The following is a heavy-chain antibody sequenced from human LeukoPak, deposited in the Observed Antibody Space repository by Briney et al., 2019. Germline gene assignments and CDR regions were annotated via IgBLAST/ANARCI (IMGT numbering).Heavy chain of an antibody. CDR3: ARGDGYYFDY. J-gene: IGHJ4*02. D-gene: IGHD5-24*01. Sequence: SETLSLTCTISGGSISSSGYYWSWIRQLPGKGLEWTGYIYYSGTTYYNPSLKSRVTISVDTSKNQFSLNLTSLTAADTAVYYCARGDGYYFDYWGQGTLVTVSS. CDR2: IYYSGTT. CDR1: GGSISSSGYY. V-gene: IGHV4-31*03.